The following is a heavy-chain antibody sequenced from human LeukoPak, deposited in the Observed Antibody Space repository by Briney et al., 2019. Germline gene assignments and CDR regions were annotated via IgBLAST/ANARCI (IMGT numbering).Heavy chain of an antibody. CDR1: GFTFSSYG. CDR2: ISGSGGST. Sequence: GGSLRLSCAASGFTFSSYGMSWARQAPGKGLEWVSAISGSGGSTYYADSVKGRFTISRDNSKNTLYLQMNSLRAEDTAVYYCAKYCSSTSCRLGWGQGTLVTVSS. CDR3: AKYCSSTSCRLG. J-gene: IGHJ4*02. V-gene: IGHV3-23*01. D-gene: IGHD2-2*01.